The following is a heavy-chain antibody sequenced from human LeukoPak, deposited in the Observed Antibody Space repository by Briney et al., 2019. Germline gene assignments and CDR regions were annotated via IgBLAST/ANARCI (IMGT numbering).Heavy chain of an antibody. V-gene: IGHV3-30*02. CDR3: ARDRLETVAGTRCFDY. D-gene: IGHD6-19*01. CDR2: IMHHGSSE. Sequence: PGGSLRLSCAASGFTFSSHGMHWIRQAPGKGLEWVAFIMHHGSSEYSADSVKGRFTISRDNSKHTLYLQMHSLRAEDTAVYFCARDRLETVAGTRCFDYCGQGTLVTVSS. CDR1: GFTFSSHG. J-gene: IGHJ4*02.